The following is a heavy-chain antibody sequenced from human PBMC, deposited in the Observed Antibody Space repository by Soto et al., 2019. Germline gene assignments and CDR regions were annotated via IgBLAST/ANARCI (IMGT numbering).Heavy chain of an antibody. CDR1: GYTFTVYY. J-gene: IGHJ4*02. Sequence: QVQLVQSGAEVKKPGASVNVSCKASGYTFTVYYMHWVRQAPGQGLEWMGWINPKSGGTMYPQKFQGRVTMTWDTSISTAYMALTRLISDDTAVYYCAIDLAKGGGSAGFDYWGRGTLVTVSS. CDR3: AIDLAKGGGSAGFDY. D-gene: IGHD1-26*01. V-gene: IGHV1-2*02. CDR2: INPKSGGT.